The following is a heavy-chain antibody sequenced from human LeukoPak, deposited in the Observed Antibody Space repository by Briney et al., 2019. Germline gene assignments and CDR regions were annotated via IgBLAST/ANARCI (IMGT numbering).Heavy chain of an antibody. V-gene: IGHV4-59*08. CDR2: IYSSGST. Sequence: SETLSLTCAVSGGTISRYYWSWIRLSPGKGLEWIGYIYSSGSTNSSPSLKSRVSISVDTSKNQFSLNVRSVTAADTAVYYCARHESAVGALFHWGQGILVTVSS. J-gene: IGHJ4*02. CDR1: GGTISRYY. D-gene: IGHD1-26*01. CDR3: ARHESAVGALFH.